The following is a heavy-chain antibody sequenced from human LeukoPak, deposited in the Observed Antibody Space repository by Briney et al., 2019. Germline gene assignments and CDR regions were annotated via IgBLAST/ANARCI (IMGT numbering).Heavy chain of an antibody. CDR3: ARIEDYGGNSVNY. J-gene: IGHJ4*02. V-gene: IGHV4-59*01. CDR1: GGSISSYY. Sequence: KASETLFLTCTVSGGSISSYYWSWIRQPPGKGLEWIGYIYYSGSTNYNPSLKSRVTISVDTSKNQFSLKLSSVTAADTAVYYCARIEDYGGNSVNYWGQGTLVTVSS. CDR2: IYYSGST. D-gene: IGHD4-23*01.